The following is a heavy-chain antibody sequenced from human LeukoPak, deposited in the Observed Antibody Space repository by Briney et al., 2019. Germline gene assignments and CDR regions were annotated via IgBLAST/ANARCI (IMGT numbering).Heavy chain of an antibody. D-gene: IGHD5-18*01. CDR2: IWHDGTKE. CDR3: ARERVYSYGLDY. Sequence: GRSLTLSCAASGFTFNRYGMHWVRQAPGKGLEWVAMIWHDGTKEFYADSVKGRFTISRDNSNNTIYLQMNSLRADDTAVYFCARERVYSYGLDYWGQGTLVTVSS. CDR1: GFTFNRYG. J-gene: IGHJ4*02. V-gene: IGHV3-33*01.